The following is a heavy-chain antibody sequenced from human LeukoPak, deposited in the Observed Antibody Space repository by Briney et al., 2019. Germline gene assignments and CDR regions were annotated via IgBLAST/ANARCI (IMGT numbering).Heavy chain of an antibody. D-gene: IGHD3-22*01. CDR1: GFTLSSYG. CDR3: AKGRVDNYDSSDAFDI. CDR2: ISYHGSNK. Sequence: GGSLRLSCAASGFTLSSYGMHWVRQAPGKGLEGVAVISYHGSNKYCADSVKGRFTISRDNSKDTLYLQVNSLRAEDTAVYYCAKGRVDNYDSSDAFDIWGQGTMVTVSS. V-gene: IGHV3-30*18. J-gene: IGHJ3*02.